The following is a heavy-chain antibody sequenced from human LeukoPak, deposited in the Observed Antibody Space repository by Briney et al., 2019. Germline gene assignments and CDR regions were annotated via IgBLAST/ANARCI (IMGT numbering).Heavy chain of an antibody. Sequence: GGSLRLSCAASGFTFSSYWMSWVRQAPGKGLEWVANINQDGSEQYYVDSVKGRFTISRDNAKKSLYLQMNSLSAEDPAVYYCGRVGREWLSVGIAYWGRGTLVTVSS. CDR2: INQDGSEQ. D-gene: IGHD6-19*01. J-gene: IGHJ4*02. CDR3: GRVGREWLSVGIAY. CDR1: GFTFSSYW. V-gene: IGHV3-7*01.